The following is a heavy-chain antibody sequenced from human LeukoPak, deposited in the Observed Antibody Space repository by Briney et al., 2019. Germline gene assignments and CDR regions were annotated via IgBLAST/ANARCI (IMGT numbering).Heavy chain of an antibody. J-gene: IGHJ5*02. CDR3: ARVRIVVVVAATHWFDP. Sequence: ASVKVSCKVSGYTLTELSMHWVRQAPGKGLEWMGWINPNSGGTNYAQKFQGRVTMTRDTSISTAYMELSRLRSDDTAVYYCARVRIVVVVAATHWFDPWGQGTLVTVSS. D-gene: IGHD2-15*01. CDR1: GYTLTELS. CDR2: INPNSGGT. V-gene: IGHV1-2*02.